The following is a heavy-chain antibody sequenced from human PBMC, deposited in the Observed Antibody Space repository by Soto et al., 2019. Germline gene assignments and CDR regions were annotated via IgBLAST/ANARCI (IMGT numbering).Heavy chain of an antibody. CDR3: AKDFSNSEFLFDY. CDR2: ISYDGSNK. J-gene: IGHJ4*02. Sequence: GGSLRLSCAASGFTFSSYGMHWVRQAPGKGLEWVAVISYDGSNKYYADSVKGRFTISRDNSKNTLYLQMNSLRAEDTAVYYCAKDFSNSEFLFDYWGQGTLVTVSS. V-gene: IGHV3-30*18. D-gene: IGHD4-4*01. CDR1: GFTFSSYG.